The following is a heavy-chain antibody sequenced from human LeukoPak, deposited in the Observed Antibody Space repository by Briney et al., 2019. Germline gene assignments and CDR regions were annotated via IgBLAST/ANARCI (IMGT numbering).Heavy chain of an antibody. V-gene: IGHV3-74*03. D-gene: IGHD2-21*01. CDR2: IDEGGSNA. J-gene: IGHJ4*02. Sequence: GGSLRLSCAAPGFTFSNHWMHWVRHAPGKGLVWVSRIDEGGSNAMYADSVKGRFSISRDNAKNTVNLQMNSLRAEDTGVYYCIRDEALWRLDYWGQGTLVTVSS. CDR1: GFTFSNHW. CDR3: IRDEALWRLDY.